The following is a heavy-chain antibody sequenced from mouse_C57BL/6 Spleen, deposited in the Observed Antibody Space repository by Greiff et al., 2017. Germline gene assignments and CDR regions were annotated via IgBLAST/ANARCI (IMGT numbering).Heavy chain of an antibody. D-gene: IGHD1-1*01. V-gene: IGHV3-8*01. Sequence: DVKLVESGPGLAKPSQTLSLTCSVTGYSITGDYWNWIRKFPGNKLEYMGYISYSGSTYYNPSLKSRISITRDTSKNQYYLQLNSVTTEDTATYYCARSGFITTVVVNGYFDVWGTGTTVTVSS. CDR1: GYSITGDY. CDR2: ISYSGST. J-gene: IGHJ1*03. CDR3: ARSGFITTVVVNGYFDV.